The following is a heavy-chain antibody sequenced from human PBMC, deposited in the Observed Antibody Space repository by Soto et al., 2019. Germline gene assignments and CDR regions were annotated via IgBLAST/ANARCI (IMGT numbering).Heavy chain of an antibody. D-gene: IGHD5-12*01. V-gene: IGHV4-59*08. J-gene: IGHJ4*02. Sequence: QVQLQESGPGLVKPSETLSLTCTVSGGSISSYYWSWIRQPPGKGLEWIGYIYYSGSTNYNPSLKSRVTISVDTSNNQFSLNLSSVTAADTAVYYCARRYGGNFDYWGQGTLVTVSS. CDR3: ARRYGGNFDY. CDR1: GGSISSYY. CDR2: IYYSGST.